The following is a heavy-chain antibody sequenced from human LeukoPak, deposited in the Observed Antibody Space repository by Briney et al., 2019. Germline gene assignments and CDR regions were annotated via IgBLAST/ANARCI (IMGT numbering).Heavy chain of an antibody. CDR3: ARALSNYYGSGSYFDY. V-gene: IGHV1-69*06. J-gene: IGHJ4*02. Sequence: AASVTVSFTGSGGSFTIYGISWVWQGPGQGLEWMGGRIPIFGRGNYTQKFQGRGTITADKSPTTAYIELSTLTSEDTAVYYCARALSNYYGSGSYFDYWGQGTLVTVSS. CDR2: RIPIFGRG. D-gene: IGHD3-10*01. CDR1: GGSFTIYG.